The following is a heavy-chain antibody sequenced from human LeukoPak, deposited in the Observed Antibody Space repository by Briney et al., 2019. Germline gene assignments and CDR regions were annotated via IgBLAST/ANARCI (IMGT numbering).Heavy chain of an antibody. J-gene: IGHJ4*02. Sequence: SQTLSLTCAVSGGSISSGGYSWSWIRQPPGKGLEWIGYIYHSGSTYYNPSLKSRVTISVDRSKNQFSLKLSSVTAADTAVYYWARGGYQRPPWGGYYFDYGGQGTLVTVSP. D-gene: IGHD2-2*01. CDR2: IYHSGST. CDR1: GGSISSGGYS. V-gene: IGHV4-30-2*01. CDR3: ARGGYQRPPWGGYYFDY.